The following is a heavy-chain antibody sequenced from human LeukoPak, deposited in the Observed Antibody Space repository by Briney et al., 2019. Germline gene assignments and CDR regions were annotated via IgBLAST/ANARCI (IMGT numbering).Heavy chain of an antibody. CDR3: ARVSLMVRGVMSLGLGGTAFDP. V-gene: IGHV1-18*04. J-gene: IGHJ5*02. CDR2: ISAYNGNT. Sequence: ASVKVSCKASGYTFTSYGISWVRQAPGQGLEWMGWISAYNGNTNYAQKLQGRVTMTTDTSTSTAYMELRSLRSDDTAVYYCARVSLMVRGVMSLGLGGTAFDPWGQGTLVTVSS. D-gene: IGHD3-10*01. CDR1: GYTFTSYG.